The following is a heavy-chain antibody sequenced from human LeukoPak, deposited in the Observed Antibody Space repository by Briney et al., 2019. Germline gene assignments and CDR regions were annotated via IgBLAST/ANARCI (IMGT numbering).Heavy chain of an antibody. V-gene: IGHV1-69*13. Sequence: SVKVSCKASGGTFSSYAISWVRQAPGQGLEWMGGIIPIFGTANYAQKFQGRVTITADESTSTAYMELSSLRSEDTAVYYCARRRSGWPFDYWAREPWSPSPQ. CDR2: IIPIFGTA. CDR1: GGTFSSYA. CDR3: ARRRSGWPFDY. D-gene: IGHD6-19*01. J-gene: IGHJ4*02.